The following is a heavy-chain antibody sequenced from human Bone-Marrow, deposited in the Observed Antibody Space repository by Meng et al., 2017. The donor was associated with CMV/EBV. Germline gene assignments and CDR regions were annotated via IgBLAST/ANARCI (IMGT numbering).Heavy chain of an antibody. CDR2: INPNTGDT. D-gene: IGHD6-19*01. V-gene: IGHV1-2*02. J-gene: IGHJ4*02. CDR3: ARLSSSGVSTDY. Sequence: ASVKVSCKTSGYAFTGYYVHWVRQAPGQGLEWMGWINPNTGDTNYAQNFQGRVTMTRDTSISTAYMELSTLRSDDTAVYYCARLSSSGVSTDYCGQGTLVTVSS. CDR1: GYAFTGYY.